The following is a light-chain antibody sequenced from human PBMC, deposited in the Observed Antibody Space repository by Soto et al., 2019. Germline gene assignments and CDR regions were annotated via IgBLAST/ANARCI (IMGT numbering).Light chain of an antibody. CDR3: QQYNSWPLT. Sequence: EVVLTQSPATLSVSPGERATLSCRASQSVRNNLAWYQQKPGQAPRLLIYGASTRATGIPARFSGSGSATEFTLTISSLQSEDFAVYYCQQYNSWPLTFGGGTKVEIK. CDR2: GAS. V-gene: IGKV3-15*01. CDR1: QSVRNN. J-gene: IGKJ4*01.